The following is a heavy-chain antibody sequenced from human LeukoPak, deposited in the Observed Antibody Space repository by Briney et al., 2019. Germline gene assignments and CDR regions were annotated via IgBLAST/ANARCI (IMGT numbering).Heavy chain of an antibody. CDR3: ARGYLFSGWYDQYYFDY. D-gene: IGHD6-19*01. Sequence: PGGSLRLSCAASGFTFTNYWMSWVRQAPGKGLEWVANIKQDGSEKYYVDSVKGRFTISRDNAKNSLYLQMNSLRAEDTAVYYCARGYLFSGWYDQYYFDYWGQGTLVTVSS. CDR1: GFTFTNYW. CDR2: IKQDGSEK. V-gene: IGHV3-7*01. J-gene: IGHJ4*02.